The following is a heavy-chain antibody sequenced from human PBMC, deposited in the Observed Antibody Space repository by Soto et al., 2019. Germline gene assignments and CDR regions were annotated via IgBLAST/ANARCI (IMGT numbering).Heavy chain of an antibody. CDR2: IYYSGST. CDR3: AGPNDP. V-gene: IGHV4-59*12. CDR1: GGSISSYY. J-gene: IGHJ5*02. Sequence: PSETLSLTCTVSGGSISSYYWSWIRQPPGKGLEWIGYIYYSGSTNYNPSLKSRVTISVDTSKNQFSLKLSSVTAADTAVYYCAGPNDPWGQGTLVTVSS.